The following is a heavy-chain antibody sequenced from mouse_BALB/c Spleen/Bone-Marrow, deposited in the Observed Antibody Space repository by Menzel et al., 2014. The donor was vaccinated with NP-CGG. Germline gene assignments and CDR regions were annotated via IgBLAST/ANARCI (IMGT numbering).Heavy chain of an antibody. CDR1: GYTFTRYW. CDR3: AREAYYGPDY. V-gene: IGHV1S81*02. CDR2: INPSNGRT. D-gene: IGHD1-2*01. Sequence: QVQLQQSGPELVKPGASVKMSCKASGYTFTRYWMEWVKQRPGQGLEWIGEINPSNGRTNYNEKFKSKATLTVDKSSSTAYMQLSSLTSEDSAVYYCAREAYYGPDYWGQGTTLTVSS. J-gene: IGHJ2*01.